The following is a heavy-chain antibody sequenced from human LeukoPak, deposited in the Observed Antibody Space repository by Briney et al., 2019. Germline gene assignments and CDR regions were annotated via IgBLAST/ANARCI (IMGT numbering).Heavy chain of an antibody. CDR2: IKQDGSEK. Sequence: GGSLRLSCAASGFTFSSYWMSWVRQAPGKGLEWVANIKQDGSEKYYVDSVKGRFTISRDNAKNSLYLQMNSLRAEDTAVYYCARAQPPYYYGSGNGHGMDVWGQGTTVTVSS. D-gene: IGHD3-10*01. CDR1: GFTFSSYW. J-gene: IGHJ6*02. CDR3: ARAQPPYYYGSGNGHGMDV. V-gene: IGHV3-7*01.